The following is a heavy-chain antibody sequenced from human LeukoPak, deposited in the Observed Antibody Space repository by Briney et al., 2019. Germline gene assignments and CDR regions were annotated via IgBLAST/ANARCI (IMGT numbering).Heavy chain of an antibody. D-gene: IGHD3-3*01. CDR3: ARTLRSYYDFWSDY. CDR1: GFTVSSNY. Sequence: GGSLRLSCAASGFTVSSNYMSWVRQAPGKGLEWVSVIYSGGSTYYADSVKGRFTISRDNSKNTLYLQMNSLRAEDTAVYYCARTLRSYYDFWSDYWGQGTLVTVSS. V-gene: IGHV3-66*01. J-gene: IGHJ4*02. CDR2: IYSGGST.